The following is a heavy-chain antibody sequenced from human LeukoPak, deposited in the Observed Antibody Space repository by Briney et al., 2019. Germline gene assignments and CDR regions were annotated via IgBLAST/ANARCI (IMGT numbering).Heavy chain of an antibody. Sequence: PSETLSLTCSVSGGSISNYYLSWIRQSPGKGLEWIGNVDKRGSTNYNPSFKSRVIVSSDTSRNEFSLKLNSVTAADTAIYYCARGGSSCYGCHDWFDPWGQGTRVTVSS. J-gene: IGHJ5*02. CDR2: VDKRGST. CDR3: ARGGSSCYGCHDWFDP. CDR1: GGSISNYY. D-gene: IGHD2-2*01. V-gene: IGHV4-59*08.